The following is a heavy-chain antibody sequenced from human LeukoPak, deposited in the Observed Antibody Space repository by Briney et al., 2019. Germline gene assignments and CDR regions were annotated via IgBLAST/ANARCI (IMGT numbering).Heavy chain of an antibody. V-gene: IGHV3-15*01. CDR1: GFTFISSW. D-gene: IGHD2-2*03. Sequence: PGGSLRLSCAAAGFTFISSWMTWVRQAPGKGLEWVGRIRSTPDGGATDYAAPVKCRFTISRDDSKNTLYLQMSSLRTEDTAVYYCATDLHFGNCTATSCANYWGQGTLVTVSS. CDR3: ATDLHFGNCTATSCANY. J-gene: IGHJ4*02. CDR2: IRSTPDGGAT.